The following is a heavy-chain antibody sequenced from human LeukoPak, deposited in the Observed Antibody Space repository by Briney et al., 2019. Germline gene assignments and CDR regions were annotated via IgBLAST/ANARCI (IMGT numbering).Heavy chain of an antibody. J-gene: IGHJ4*02. D-gene: IGHD1-26*01. Sequence: PSETLSLTCTVSGVSISSHYWSWIRQPPGKGLEWIGYIYDSGSTNYNPSLKSRVTISVDTSKNQFSLKLSSVTAADTAVYYCARIVGPTRVDLWGQGTLVTVSS. CDR1: GVSISSHY. V-gene: IGHV4-59*11. CDR2: IYDSGST. CDR3: ARIVGPTRVDL.